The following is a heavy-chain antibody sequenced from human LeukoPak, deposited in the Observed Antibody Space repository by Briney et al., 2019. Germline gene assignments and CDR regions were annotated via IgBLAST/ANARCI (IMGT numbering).Heavy chain of an antibody. V-gene: IGHV4-38-2*02. Sequence: SETLSLTCTVSGYSISSGYYWGWIRQPPGKGLEWIGSIYYSGSTYYNPSLKSRVTISVDTSKNQFSLKLSSVTAADTAVYYCARIQMVRGVNFDYWGQGTLVTVSS. CDR1: GYSISSGYY. CDR2: IYYSGST. J-gene: IGHJ4*02. CDR3: ARIQMVRGVNFDY. D-gene: IGHD3-10*01.